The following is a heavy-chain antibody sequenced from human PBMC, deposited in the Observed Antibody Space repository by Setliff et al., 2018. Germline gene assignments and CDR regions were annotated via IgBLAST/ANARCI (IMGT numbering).Heavy chain of an antibody. CDR2: IDPSGNT. D-gene: IGHD5-12*01. Sequence: PSETLSLTCTVSGGSISSGSNYWSWIRQPAGRGLEWIGHIDPSGNTNYHPSLKSRVTISVDTSKNQFSLKMSSMTAADTAVYYCARFLNPRDGYNWWGQGTLVTVSS. J-gene: IGHJ4*02. CDR1: GGSISSGSNY. V-gene: IGHV4-61*09. CDR3: ARFLNPRDGYNW.